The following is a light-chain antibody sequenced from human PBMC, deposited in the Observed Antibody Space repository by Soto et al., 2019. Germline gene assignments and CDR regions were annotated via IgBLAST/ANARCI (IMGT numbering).Light chain of an antibody. CDR1: ASNIGSNA. J-gene: IGLJ2*01. Sequence: QSLLTQPPSVSATPGQGVTLSCSGGASNIGSNAVNWYQQVPGTAPTLLIYSSNQRPSGVPDRISGSKSGTSASLAISGLQSEDEADYYCAAWDDDLHVWLFGGGTKLTVL. CDR3: AAWDDDLHVWL. CDR2: SSN. V-gene: IGLV1-44*01.